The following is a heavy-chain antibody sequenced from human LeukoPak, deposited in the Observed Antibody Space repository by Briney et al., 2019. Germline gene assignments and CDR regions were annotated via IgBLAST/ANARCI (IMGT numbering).Heavy chain of an antibody. V-gene: IGHV3-30*18. CDR2: ISYDGSNK. CDR1: GFTFSSYG. J-gene: IGHJ4*02. Sequence: GGSLRLSCAASGFTFSSYGMHWVRQAPGKGLEWVAVISYDGSNKNYADSVRGRFTISRDNSKNTLYLQMSSLRDEDTAVYYCAKDQGRSSGYPLYLGYWGQGTLVTVSS. CDR3: AKDQGRSSGYPLYLGY. D-gene: IGHD3-22*01.